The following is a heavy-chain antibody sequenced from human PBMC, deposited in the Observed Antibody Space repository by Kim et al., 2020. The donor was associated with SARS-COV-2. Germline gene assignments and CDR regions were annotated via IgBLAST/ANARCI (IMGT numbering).Heavy chain of an antibody. Sequence: GESLKISCKGSGYSFTSYWIGWVRQMPGKGLEWMGIIYPGDSDTRYSPSFQGQVTISADKSISTAYLQWSSLKASDTAMYYCARRGGGCSSTSCYWYFDLWGRGTLVTVSS. CDR3: ARRGGGCSSTSCYWYFDL. V-gene: IGHV5-51*01. CDR2: IYPGDSDT. D-gene: IGHD2-2*01. J-gene: IGHJ2*01. CDR1: GYSFTSYW.